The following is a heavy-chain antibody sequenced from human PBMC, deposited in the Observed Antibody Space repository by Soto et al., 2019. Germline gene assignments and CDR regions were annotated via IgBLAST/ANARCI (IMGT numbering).Heavy chain of an antibody. Sequence: QVQLVQSGAEVKKPGSSVKVSCKASGGSLSNYGISWVRQAPGQGLEWMGAIIPVFGTPNYAQKFQDRVTITADESTTIVYMEVRSLTSEDTAVYYCARGDATKIVVTTYYAMDVWGQWTTVTVSS. CDR3: ARGDATKIVVTTYYAMDV. CDR1: GGSLSNYG. D-gene: IGHD3-22*01. CDR2: IIPVFGTP. J-gene: IGHJ6*02. V-gene: IGHV1-69*12.